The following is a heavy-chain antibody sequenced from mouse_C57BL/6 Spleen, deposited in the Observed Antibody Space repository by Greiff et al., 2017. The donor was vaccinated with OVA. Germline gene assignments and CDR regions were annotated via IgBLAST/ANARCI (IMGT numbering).Heavy chain of an antibody. Sequence: VQLQQSGPELVKPGASVKISCKASGYSFTGYYMNWVKQSPEKSLEWIGEINPSTGGTTYNQKFKAKATLTVDKSSSTAYMQLKSLTSEDSAGYYGARSELLYYFDYWGQGTTLTVSS. V-gene: IGHV1-42*01. CDR3: ARSELLYYFDY. J-gene: IGHJ2*01. CDR1: GYSFTGYY. CDR2: INPSTGGT.